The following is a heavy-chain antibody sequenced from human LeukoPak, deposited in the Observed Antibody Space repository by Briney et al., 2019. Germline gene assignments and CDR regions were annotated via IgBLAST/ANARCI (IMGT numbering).Heavy chain of an antibody. J-gene: IGHJ4*02. Sequence: ASVKVSCKASGYTFTSYDINWVRQATGQGLEWMGWMNPNSGNTGYAQKFQGKVTMTRNTSISTAYMELSSLRSEDTAVYYCARGETEGYDFWSGYYSVLDPFDHWGQGTLVTVSS. V-gene: IGHV1-8*01. CDR2: MNPNSGNT. CDR3: ARGETEGYDFWSGYYSVLDPFDH. CDR1: GYTFTSYD. D-gene: IGHD3-3*01.